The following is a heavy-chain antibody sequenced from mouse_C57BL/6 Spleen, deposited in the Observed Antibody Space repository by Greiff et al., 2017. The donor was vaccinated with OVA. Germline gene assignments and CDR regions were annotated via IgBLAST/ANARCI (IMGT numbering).Heavy chain of an antibody. CDR3: ARSKKAIYQDY. D-gene: IGHD1-1*01. CDR1: GYTFTSYW. CDR2: IDPSDSYT. J-gene: IGHJ2*01. Sequence: QVQLQQPGAELVKPGASVKLSCKASGYTFTSYWMQWVKQRPGQGLEWIGEIDPSDSYTNYNQKFKGKATLTVDTSSSTAYMQLSSLTSEDSAVYYCARSKKAIYQDYWGQGTTLTVSS. V-gene: IGHV1-50*01.